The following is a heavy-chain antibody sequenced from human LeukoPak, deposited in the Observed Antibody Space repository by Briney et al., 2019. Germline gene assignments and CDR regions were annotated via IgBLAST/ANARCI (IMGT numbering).Heavy chain of an antibody. D-gene: IGHD3-9*01. CDR1: GYTFTSYG. Sequence: ASVKATCKASGYTFTSYGISWVRQAPGQGLEWMGWISAYNGNTNYAQKLQGRVTMTTDTSTSTAYMELRSLRSDDTAVYYCARYYDILTGYYPLSHWGQGTLVTVSS. CDR2: ISAYNGNT. CDR3: ARYYDILTGYYPLSH. V-gene: IGHV1-18*01. J-gene: IGHJ4*02.